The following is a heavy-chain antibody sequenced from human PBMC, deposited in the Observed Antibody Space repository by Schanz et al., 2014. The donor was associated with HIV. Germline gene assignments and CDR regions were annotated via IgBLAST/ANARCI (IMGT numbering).Heavy chain of an antibody. D-gene: IGHD3-10*01. CDR1: GFTFNSYA. J-gene: IGHJ4*02. CDR2: ISNDGSNK. CDR3: AKGQRGMVRGDIDY. Sequence: QVQLVESGGGVVQPGRSLRLSCVASGFTFNSYAMHWVRQAPGKGLEWVTVISNDGSNKYYTDSVKGRFTISRDNSKNTLYLQMNSLRAEDTAVYYCAKGQRGMVRGDIDYWGQGTLVTVSS. V-gene: IGHV3-30-3*01.